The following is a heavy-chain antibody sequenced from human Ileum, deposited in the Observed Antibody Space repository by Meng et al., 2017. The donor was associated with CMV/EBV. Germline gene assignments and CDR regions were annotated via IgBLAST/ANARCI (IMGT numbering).Heavy chain of an antibody. CDR3: ARGGGSLSFNVGFDP. J-gene: IGHJ5*01. CDR2: IIPIFGTT. CDR1: GGTFSSYP. Sequence: SGGTFSSYPINWMRQAPGQALEWMGGIIPIFGTTNYAQKFQGRVTITTDESTSTIYMELSSLRSEDTAVYYCARGGGSLSFNVGFDPWGQGTLVTVSS. D-gene: IGHD1-26*01. V-gene: IGHV1-69*05.